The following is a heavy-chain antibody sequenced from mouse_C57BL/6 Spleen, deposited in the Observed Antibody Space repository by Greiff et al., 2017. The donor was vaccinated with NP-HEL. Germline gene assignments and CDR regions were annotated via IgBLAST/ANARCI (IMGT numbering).Heavy chain of an antibody. J-gene: IGHJ2*01. CDR2: IYPGSGNT. Sequence: QVQLQQSGPELVKPGASVKISCKASGYSFTSYYIHWVKQRPGQGLEWIGWIYPGSGNTKYNEKFKGKATLTADTSSSTAYMQLSSLTSEDSAVYYCARDDYYGSSYFDYWGQGTTLTVSS. D-gene: IGHD1-1*01. CDR1: GYSFTSYY. CDR3: ARDDYYGSSYFDY. V-gene: IGHV1-66*01.